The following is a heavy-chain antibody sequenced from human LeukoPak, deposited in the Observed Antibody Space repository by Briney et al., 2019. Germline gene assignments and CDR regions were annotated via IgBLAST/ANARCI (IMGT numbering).Heavy chain of an antibody. J-gene: IGHJ4*02. V-gene: IGHV3-30*02. CDR2: IGYEGNNE. CDR3: AKDSTWIQLDGYFDY. Sequence: GGSLRLSCAASGFTFSLYGVHWVRQAPGKGLEGVAFIGYEGNNEYYVVAVKGRCSISRDNSKKTLYLQMNSLRSEDTAVYYCAKDSTWIQLDGYFDYWGQGTLVTVSS. CDR1: GFTFSLYG. D-gene: IGHD5-18*01.